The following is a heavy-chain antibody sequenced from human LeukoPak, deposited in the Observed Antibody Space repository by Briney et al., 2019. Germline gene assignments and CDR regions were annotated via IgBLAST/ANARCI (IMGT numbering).Heavy chain of an antibody. CDR2: ISGSGGST. CDR1: GLTFSSYA. V-gene: IGHV3-23*01. D-gene: IGHD2-15*01. J-gene: IGHJ4*02. CDR3: AKDRVVVVAAAFDY. Sequence: GGSLRLSCAASGLTFSSYAMRWVRQAPGRGLAWVSAISGSGGSTYYADSVKGRFTISRDNSKNTLYLQMNSLRAEDTAVYYCAKDRVVVVAAAFDYWGQGTLVTVSS.